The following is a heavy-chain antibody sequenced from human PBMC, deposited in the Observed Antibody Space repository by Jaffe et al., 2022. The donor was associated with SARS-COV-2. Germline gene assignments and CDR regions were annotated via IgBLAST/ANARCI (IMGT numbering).Heavy chain of an antibody. CDR3: ARDRGDGYRY. CDR1: GGSVSSGSYY. Sequence: QVQLQESGPGLVKPSETLSLTCTVSGGSVSSGSYYWSWIRQPPGKGLEWIGYIYYSGSTNYNPSLKSRVTISVDTSKNQFSLKLSSVTAADTAVYYCARDRGDGYRYWGQGTLVTVSS. V-gene: IGHV4-61*01. CDR2: IYYSGST. D-gene: IGHD3-10*01. J-gene: IGHJ4*02.